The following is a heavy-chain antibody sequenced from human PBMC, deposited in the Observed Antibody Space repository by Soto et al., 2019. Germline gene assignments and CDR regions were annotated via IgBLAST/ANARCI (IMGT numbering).Heavy chain of an antibody. CDR3: VMVDNYVTPTPQDV. V-gene: IGHV1-18*01. J-gene: IGHJ6*02. D-gene: IGHD3-16*01. Sequence: QVQLVQSGDEVKKPGASVKVSCKASGYIFVNYGIAWVRQAPGHGLEWMGWISPYTGNTHSASKVQGRLTMTTDTSTSTAYMGLGSLTSDDTAVYYCVMVDNYVTPTPQDVWGQGNTVTGAS. CDR1: GYIFVNYG. CDR2: ISPYTGNT.